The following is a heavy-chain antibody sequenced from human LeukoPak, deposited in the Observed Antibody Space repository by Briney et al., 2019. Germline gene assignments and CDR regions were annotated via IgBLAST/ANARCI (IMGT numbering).Heavy chain of an antibody. D-gene: IGHD3-10*01. V-gene: IGHV1-2*02. CDR1: GYTFIGYY. CDR2: INPTSGGT. J-gene: IGHJ5*02. CDR3: ARGQPGDWFDP. Sequence: ASVKVSCKASGYTFIGYYLHWVRQAPGQGLEWMGWINPTSGGTNYAQKFQDRVTMTRDTSINTAYMELSRLTSDDTAVYYCARGQPGDWFDPWGQGTLVTVSS.